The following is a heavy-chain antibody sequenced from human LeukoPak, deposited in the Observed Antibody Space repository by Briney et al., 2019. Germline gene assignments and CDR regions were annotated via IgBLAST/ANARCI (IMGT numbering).Heavy chain of an antibody. CDR1: GGSISSSSYY. D-gene: IGHD2/OR15-2a*01. J-gene: IGHJ1*01. Sequence: SETLSLTCTVSGGSISSSSYYWGWIRQPPGKGLEWIGSIYYSGSTYYKPSLKSRVNILVDTSNNQFSLKLSSVTAADTAVYYWAGDRSGTTEYWGQGTLVTVSS. CDR3: AGDRSGTTEY. V-gene: IGHV4-39*07. CDR2: IYYSGST.